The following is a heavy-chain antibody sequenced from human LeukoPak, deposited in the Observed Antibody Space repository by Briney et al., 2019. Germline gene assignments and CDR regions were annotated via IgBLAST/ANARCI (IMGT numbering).Heavy chain of an antibody. D-gene: IGHD2-15*01. CDR2: IYYSGST. CDR3: ARQWSRDNWFDP. Sequence: PSQTLSLTCTVSGGSISSSSYSWGWIRQPPGKGLEWIGSIYYSGSTYYNPSLKSRVTISVNTSKNQLSLKLSSVTAADTAVYYCARQWSRDNWFDPWGQGTLVTVSS. V-gene: IGHV4-39*01. CDR1: GGSISSSSYS. J-gene: IGHJ5*02.